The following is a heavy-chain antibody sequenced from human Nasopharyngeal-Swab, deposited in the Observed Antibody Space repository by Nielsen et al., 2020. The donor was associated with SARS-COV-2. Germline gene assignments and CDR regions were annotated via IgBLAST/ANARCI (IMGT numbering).Heavy chain of an antibody. CDR1: GYAFPRFG. J-gene: IGHJ6*02. D-gene: IGHD3-3*01. V-gene: IGHV1-18*01. Sequence: SVKVSCKASGYAFPRFGINWVRQAPGQGLEWMGWISGYNDKSAYAQKFQGRVTMTRDTSTSPVYMELSSLRSEDTAVYYCASWDGFSLYYGMDVWGQGTTVTVSS. CDR3: ASWDGFSLYYGMDV. CDR2: ISGYNDKS.